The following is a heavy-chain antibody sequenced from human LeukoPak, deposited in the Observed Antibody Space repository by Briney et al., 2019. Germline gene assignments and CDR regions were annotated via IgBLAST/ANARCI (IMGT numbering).Heavy chain of an antibody. CDR2: TRNKANSYTT. Sequence: GGSLRLSCAASGFTFSDHYMDWVRQAPGKGLEWVGRTRNKANSYTTEYAASVKGRFTISRDDSKNSLYLQMNSLKTEDTAVYYCARVKQYDFWSGYYPYYYYYMDVWGKGTTVTVSS. J-gene: IGHJ6*03. D-gene: IGHD3-3*01. V-gene: IGHV3-72*01. CDR1: GFTFSDHY. CDR3: ARVKQYDFWSGYYPYYYYYMDV.